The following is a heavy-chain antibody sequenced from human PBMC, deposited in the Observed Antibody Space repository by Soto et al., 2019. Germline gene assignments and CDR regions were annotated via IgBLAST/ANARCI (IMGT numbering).Heavy chain of an antibody. CDR3: ARGRVTMVRGVIRPRGWFDP. V-gene: IGHV1-8*01. Sequence: QVQLVQSGAEVKKPGASVKVSCKASGYTFTSYDINWVRQATGQGLEWMGWMNPNSGNTGYAQKFQGRVTMTRNTSISTAYMELSSLRSEHTAVYYCARGRVTMVRGVIRPRGWFDPWGQGTLVTVSS. CDR2: MNPNSGNT. D-gene: IGHD3-10*01. CDR1: GYTFTSYD. J-gene: IGHJ5*02.